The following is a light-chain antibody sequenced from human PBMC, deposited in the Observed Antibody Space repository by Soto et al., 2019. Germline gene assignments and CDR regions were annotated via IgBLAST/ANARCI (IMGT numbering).Light chain of an antibody. CDR2: EAS. CDR3: QQYNTYSGT. V-gene: IGKV1-5*03. J-gene: IGKJ1*01. CDR1: QNINSW. Sequence: DIQMTQSPSTLSASVGDRVTITCRAGQNINSWLAWYQQKPGNAPKLLIYEASNLQSGVPSRFSGSGSGTEFSLTITSLQPNDSATNYCQQYNTYSGTFGQGTKVEIK.